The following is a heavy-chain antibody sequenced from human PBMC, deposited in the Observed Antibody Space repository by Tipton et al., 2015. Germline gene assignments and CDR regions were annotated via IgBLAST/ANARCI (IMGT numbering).Heavy chain of an antibody. V-gene: IGHV4-34*01. CDR1: GGSFSDYY. CDR3: ANLYVDYDY. J-gene: IGHJ4*02. D-gene: IGHD4-17*01. CDR2: VNHSGRN. Sequence: TLSLTCAVYGGSFSDYYWHWIRQPPGKGLEWIGEVNHSGRNNYNLSLKSRVTISVDTSKNQFSLNVTSVTAADTAVYYCANLYVDYDYWGQGTLVTVSS.